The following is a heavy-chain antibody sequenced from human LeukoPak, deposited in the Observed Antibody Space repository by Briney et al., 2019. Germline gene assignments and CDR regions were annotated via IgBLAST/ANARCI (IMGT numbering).Heavy chain of an antibody. J-gene: IGHJ4*02. CDR2: IKSKTDGGTT. D-gene: IGHD1-26*01. CDR1: GFTLRNAW. CDR3: TTPEWERVYYFDY. Sequence: GGSLRLSWAAFGFTLRNAWMTWVRRAPGRGLGGGGRIKSKTDGGTTDYAAPVKDRFTISRDDSKNTLYLQMNSLKTEDTAVYYCTTPEWERVYYFDYWGQGTWSPSPQ. V-gene: IGHV3-15*01.